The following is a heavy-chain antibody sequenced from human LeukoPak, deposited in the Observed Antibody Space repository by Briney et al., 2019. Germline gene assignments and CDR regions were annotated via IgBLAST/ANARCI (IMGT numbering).Heavy chain of an antibody. V-gene: IGHV3-23*01. CDR2: ISGSGGST. D-gene: IGHD5-18*01. Sequence: GGSLRLSCAASGFTFSSYEMNWVRQAPGKGLEWVSAISGSGGSTYYADSVKGRFTISSDNSKNTLYLQMNSLRAEDTAVYYCANGAWIQLWFGGQGTLVTVSS. CDR3: ANGAWIQLWF. CDR1: GFTFSSYE. J-gene: IGHJ4*02.